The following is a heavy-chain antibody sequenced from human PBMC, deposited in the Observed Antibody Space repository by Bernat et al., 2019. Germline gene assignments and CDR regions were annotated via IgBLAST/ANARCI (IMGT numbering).Heavy chain of an antibody. D-gene: IGHD4-17*01. CDR1: GFTFSSYG. V-gene: IGHV3-33*01. CDR2: IWYDGSNK. J-gene: IGHJ3*02. CDR3: AREGGDDYGDTAHDAFDI. Sequence: QVQLVESGGGVVQPGRSLRLSCAASGFTFSSYGMHWVRQAPGKGLEWVAVIWYDGSNKYYADSVKGRFTISRDNSKNTLYLQMNSLRAEDTVVYYCAREGGDDYGDTAHDAFDIWGQGTMVTVSS.